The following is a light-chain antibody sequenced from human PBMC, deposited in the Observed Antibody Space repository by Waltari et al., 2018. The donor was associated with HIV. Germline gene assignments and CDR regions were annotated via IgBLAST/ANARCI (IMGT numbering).Light chain of an antibody. J-gene: IGKJ1*01. Sequence: EIVLTQSPSTLSLSPGERATLSCRASQKISATYLGWYQHRRGRAPRLLIYGATNRATDIPDRFSGSGSGTDFTLTISRLEPEDFAVYYCQQYGTSTGTFGQGTKVEVK. CDR3: QQYGTSTGT. V-gene: IGKV3-20*01. CDR2: GAT. CDR1: QKISATY.